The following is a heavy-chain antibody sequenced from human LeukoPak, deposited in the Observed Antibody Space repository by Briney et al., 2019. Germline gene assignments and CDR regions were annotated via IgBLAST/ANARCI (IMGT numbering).Heavy chain of an antibody. CDR2: IRYDGSNK. Sequence: GGSLRLSCAASGFTFSSYGMHWVRQAPGKGLEWVAFIRYDGSNKYYADSVKGRFTISRDNSKNTLYLQMNSLRAEDTAVYYCARGLVGATVPIHFDYWGQGTLVTVSS. D-gene: IGHD1-26*01. J-gene: IGHJ4*02. CDR3: ARGLVGATVPIHFDY. V-gene: IGHV3-30*02. CDR1: GFTFSSYG.